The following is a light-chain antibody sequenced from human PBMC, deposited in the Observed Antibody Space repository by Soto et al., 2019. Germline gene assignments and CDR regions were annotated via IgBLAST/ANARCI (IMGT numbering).Light chain of an antibody. CDR3: QLYDNLLT. V-gene: IGKV1-33*01. Sequence: DIQMTQSPSSLSASVGDRVTITCQASQDISNYLNWYQQKPGKAPKLLIYDESNLETGVPSRFSGSGSGTDFTFTISSLQPEDIGTYYCQLYDNLLTFGGGTKVEIK. CDR2: DES. J-gene: IGKJ4*01. CDR1: QDISNY.